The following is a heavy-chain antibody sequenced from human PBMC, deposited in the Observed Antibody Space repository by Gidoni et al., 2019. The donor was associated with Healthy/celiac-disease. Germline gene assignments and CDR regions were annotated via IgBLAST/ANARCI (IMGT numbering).Heavy chain of an antibody. CDR1: GFTVSSNY. J-gene: IGHJ3*02. Sequence: EVQLVESGGGVVQPGGSRSLPCAADGFTVSSNYMSCVRQAPGKGLEWVSVIYSGGSTYYADSVKGRFTISRDNSKNTLYLQMNSLRAEDTAVYYCARDRSGSVNAFDIWGQGTMVTVSS. CDR2: IYSGGST. V-gene: IGHV3-66*01. CDR3: ARDRSGSVNAFDI. D-gene: IGHD5-12*01.